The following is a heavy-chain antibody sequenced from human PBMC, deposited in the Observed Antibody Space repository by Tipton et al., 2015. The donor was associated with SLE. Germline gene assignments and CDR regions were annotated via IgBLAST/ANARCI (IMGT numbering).Heavy chain of an antibody. D-gene: IGHD4-17*01. J-gene: IGHJ4*02. CDR3: AGGELRYGDYDFYY. CDR2: TYSSGGS. V-gene: IGHV4-61*02. Sequence: TLSLTCTVSGGSISSNSYYWNWIRQPAGKGLEWIGRTYSSGGSYYNPSLESRVTISGDTSKNQFSLRLSSVTAADTAVYYCAGGELRYGDYDFYYWGQGSLVTVSS. CDR1: GGSISSNSYY.